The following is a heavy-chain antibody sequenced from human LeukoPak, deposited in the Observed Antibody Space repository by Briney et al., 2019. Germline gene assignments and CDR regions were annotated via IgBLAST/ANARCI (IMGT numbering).Heavy chain of an antibody. CDR2: IYYSGST. CDR1: GGSISSSSYY. J-gene: IGHJ4*02. V-gene: IGHV4-39*07. CDR3: ASDNTYYYGSGSYYK. Sequence: PSETLSLTCTASGGSISSSSYYWGWIRQPPGKGLEWIGSIYYSGSTYYNPSLKSRVTISVDTSKNQFSLKLSSVTAADTAVYYCASDNTYYYGSGSYYKWGQGTLVTVSS. D-gene: IGHD3-10*01.